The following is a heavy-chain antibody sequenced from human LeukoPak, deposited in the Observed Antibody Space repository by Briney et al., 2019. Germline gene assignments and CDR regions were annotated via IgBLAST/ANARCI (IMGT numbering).Heavy chain of an antibody. CDR2: INPNSGGT. J-gene: IGHJ6*03. D-gene: IGHD2-2*01. V-gene: IGHV1-2*02. CDR3: ARDKGYCSSISCPAYYMDV. Sequence: ASVKVSCKASGYTFTGYYMHWVRQAPGQGLEWMGWINPNSGGTNYAQKFQGRVTMTRDTSISTAYMELSRLRSDDTAVYYCARDKGYCSSISCPAYYMDVWGKGTTVTVSS. CDR1: GYTFTGYY.